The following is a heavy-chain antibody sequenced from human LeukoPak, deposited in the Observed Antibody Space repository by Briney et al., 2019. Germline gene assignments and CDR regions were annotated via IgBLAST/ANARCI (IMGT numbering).Heavy chain of an antibody. CDR3: GREYYDSSGYCSFCDY. D-gene: IGHD3-22*01. J-gene: IGHJ4*02. V-gene: IGHV4-4*07. Sequence: SETLSLTCTVSGGSISGYYWTWIRQSAGRGLEWIGRIHSSGSANYNPSLKSRLTMSVDTSKNQFSLKLSSVTAADTAVYYCGREYYDSSGYCSFCDYWGQGTLVTVSS. CDR1: GGSISGYY. CDR2: IHSSGSA.